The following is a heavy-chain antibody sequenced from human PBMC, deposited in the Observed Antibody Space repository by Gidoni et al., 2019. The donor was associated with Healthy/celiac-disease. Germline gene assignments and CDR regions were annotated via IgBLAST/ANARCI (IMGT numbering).Heavy chain of an antibody. J-gene: IGHJ5*02. CDR3: ARYYDFWTGCGRNNWFDP. Sequence: EVQLLESVGGLVQPRGSLRLSSAASGFTFSSYAMSGVRQAPGKGLEWVSAIRGSGGSKDYADSVKGRFTISRENSKNTLYMQRNSLRAEDTAVYYCARYYDFWTGCGRNNWFDPWGQGTLVTVSS. CDR2: IRGSGGSK. D-gene: IGHD3-3*01. CDR1: GFTFSSYA. V-gene: IGHV3-23*01.